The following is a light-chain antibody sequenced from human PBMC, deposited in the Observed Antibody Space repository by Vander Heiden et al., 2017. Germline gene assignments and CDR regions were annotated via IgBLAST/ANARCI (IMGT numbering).Light chain of an antibody. CDR2: EVS. Sequence: QSALTHPAPVSGSPGQTINYSCLGTRSDVGHYSLVYWYQQQPGKTPKLMIHEVSERPSGVSNRFSGSKSGNTASLTISGLQAEDEADYYCCSYAGSSTPVVFGGGAKLTVL. CDR1: RSDVGHYSL. V-gene: IGLV2-23*02. J-gene: IGLJ2*01. CDR3: CSYAGSSTPVV.